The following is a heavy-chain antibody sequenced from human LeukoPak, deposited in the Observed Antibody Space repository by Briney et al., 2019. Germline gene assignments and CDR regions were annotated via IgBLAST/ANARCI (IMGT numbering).Heavy chain of an antibody. Sequence: PGGSLRLSCAASGFTFSSFALHWVRQAPGKGLEWVAFISYDGSNKYYADSVKGRFTVSRDNSKHSLYLQMNSLGAEDTAMYYCARESDVVATIEYYYYYYMDVWSKGTTVTVSS. CDR1: GFTFSSFA. D-gene: IGHD5-12*01. V-gene: IGHV3-30*04. J-gene: IGHJ6*03. CDR2: ISYDGSNK. CDR3: ARESDVVATIEYYYYYYMDV.